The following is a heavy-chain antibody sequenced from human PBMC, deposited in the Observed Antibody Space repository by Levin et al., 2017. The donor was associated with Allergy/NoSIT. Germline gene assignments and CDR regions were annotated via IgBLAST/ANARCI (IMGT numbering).Heavy chain of an antibody. D-gene: IGHD3-10*01. J-gene: IGHJ4*02. CDR1: GFMFSNAW. Sequence: PGESLKISCAASGFMFSNAWMEWVRQAPGKGLEWVGRIKSRIDGGGATDYAAPVKDRFTISRDDSENTLFLEMNNLRTDDTAVYYCFTSYGFYSRVFWGQGTLVTVSS. CDR2: IKSRIDGGGAT. CDR3: FTSYGFYSRVF. V-gene: IGHV3-15*07.